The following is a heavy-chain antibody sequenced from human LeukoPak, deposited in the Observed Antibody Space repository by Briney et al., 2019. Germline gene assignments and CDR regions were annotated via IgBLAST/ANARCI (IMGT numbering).Heavy chain of an antibody. D-gene: IGHD3-10*01. CDR1: GFNFSSFE. J-gene: IGHJ4*02. Sequence: QAGGSLRLSCTASGFNFSSFEMNWVRQAPGKGLEWLSYISSSGRTIHYADSVKGRFTISRDNAKNSLSLQMNSLRAEDTAVYYCARKGSGSYYKPFDYWGQGTLVTVSS. CDR3: ARKGSGSYYKPFDY. V-gene: IGHV3-48*03. CDR2: ISSSGRTI.